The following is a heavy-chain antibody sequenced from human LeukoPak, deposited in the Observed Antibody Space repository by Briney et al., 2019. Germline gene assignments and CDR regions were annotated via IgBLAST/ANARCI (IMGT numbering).Heavy chain of an antibody. CDR2: ISGDGGST. CDR3: AKDMPPHYYYGSGSRPPRYYYYGMDV. J-gene: IGHJ6*02. Sequence: GGSLRLSCAASGFTFDDYAMHWVRQAPGKGLEWVSLISGDGGSTYYADSVKGRFTISKDNSKNSLYLQMNSLRTEDTALYYCAKDMPPHYYYGSGSRPPRYYYYGMDVWGQGTTATVSS. CDR1: GFTFDDYA. V-gene: IGHV3-43*02. D-gene: IGHD3-10*01.